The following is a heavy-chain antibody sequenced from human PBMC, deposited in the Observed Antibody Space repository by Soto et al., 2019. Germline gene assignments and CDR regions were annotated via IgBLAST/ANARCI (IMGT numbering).Heavy chain of an antibody. V-gene: IGHV1-46*01. J-gene: IGHJ6*02. CDR1: GYTFTSYY. CDR3: ARPQNASHYYYGMDV. CDR2: INPSGTTT. D-gene: IGHD1-1*01. Sequence: QVQLVQSGAEVKKPGASVKVSCKASGYTFTSYYMHWVRQAPGQGLEWMGIINPSGTTTDYAQKFQGRVTMTRDTSTSTYYMELSSLRSEDTGVYSCARPQNASHYYYGMDVWGQGTTVTVSS.